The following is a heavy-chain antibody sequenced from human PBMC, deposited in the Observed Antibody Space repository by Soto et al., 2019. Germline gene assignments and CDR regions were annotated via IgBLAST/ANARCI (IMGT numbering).Heavy chain of an antibody. CDR1: GFDFSSHW. CDR2: IKADGSEK. V-gene: IGHV3-7*01. CDR3: VRDRRRTRVAKWGRSGIMDV. D-gene: IGHD3-3*01. J-gene: IGHJ6*04. Sequence: EVQVVESGGGLVRPGGSLRLSCVASGFDFSSHWMIWVRQAPGKGLEWVANIKADGSEKYFVESVKGRFIISRDNANNSMYLQMYSLRDEDTAVYCCVRDRRRTRVAKWGRSGIMDVWGKGTTVIVSS.